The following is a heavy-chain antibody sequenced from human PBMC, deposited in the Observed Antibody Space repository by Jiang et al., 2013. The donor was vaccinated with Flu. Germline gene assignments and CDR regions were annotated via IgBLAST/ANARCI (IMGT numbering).Heavy chain of an antibody. V-gene: IGHV5-10-1*04. CDR2: IDPSDSYT. Sequence: GAEVKKPGESLRISCKGSGYSFTNYWISWVRQMPGKGLEWMGRIDPSDSYTNYSPSFQGQVTISADKSISTAYLQWSSLKASDTAMYYCARTEWPSDYDYVWGSYRWDWFDPWGQGTLVTVSS. CDR1: GYSFTNYW. J-gene: IGHJ5*02. D-gene: IGHD3-16*02. CDR3: ARTEWPSDYDYVWGSYRWDWFDP.